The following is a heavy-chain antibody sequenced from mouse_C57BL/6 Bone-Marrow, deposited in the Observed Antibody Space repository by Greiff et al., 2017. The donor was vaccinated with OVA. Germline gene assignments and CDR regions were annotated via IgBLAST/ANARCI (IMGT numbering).Heavy chain of an antibody. CDR1: GYTFTSYW. Sequence: QAQLQQPGAELVKPGASVKLSCKASGYTFTSYWMHWVKQRPGQGLEWIGMIHPNSGSTNYNEKFKSKATLTVDKSSSTAYMQLSSLTSADSAVYYCARNYYGYDEGAVDYWGQGASGTVSS. J-gene: IGHJ4*01. V-gene: IGHV1-64*01. CDR2: IHPNSGST. D-gene: IGHD2-2*01. CDR3: ARNYYGYDEGAVDY.